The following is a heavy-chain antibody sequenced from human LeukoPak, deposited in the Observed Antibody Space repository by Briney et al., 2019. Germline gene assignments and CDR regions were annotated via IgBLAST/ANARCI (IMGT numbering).Heavy chain of an antibody. CDR2: I. V-gene: IGHV3-53*04. CDR1: GFTVSSNY. CDR3: ARGHMVASYYFDY. Sequence: PGGSLRLSCAASGFTVSSNYMSWVRQAPGKGLEWVSVISVKGRFTISRHNSKNTLYLQMNSLRAEGTAVYYCARGHMVASYYFDYWGQGTLVTVSS. J-gene: IGHJ4*02. D-gene: IGHD2-21*01.